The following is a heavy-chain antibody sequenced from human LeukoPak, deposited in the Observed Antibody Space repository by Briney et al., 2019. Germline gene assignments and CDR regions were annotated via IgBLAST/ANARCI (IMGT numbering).Heavy chain of an antibody. J-gene: IGHJ4*02. Sequence: GGSLRLSCAASGFTFDDYAMHWVRQAPGKGLEWVSGISWNSGNIGYADSVKGRFTISRDNAKKSLYLQMNSLRAEDTALYYCAKDSRKWELERFDYWGQGTLVTVSS. V-gene: IGHV3-9*01. CDR3: AKDSRKWELERFDY. CDR1: GFTFDDYA. CDR2: ISWNSGNI. D-gene: IGHD1-26*01.